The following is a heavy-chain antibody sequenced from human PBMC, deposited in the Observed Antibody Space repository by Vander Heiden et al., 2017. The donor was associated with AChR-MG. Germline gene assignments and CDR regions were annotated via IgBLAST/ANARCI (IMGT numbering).Heavy chain of an antibody. J-gene: IGHJ6*03. V-gene: IGHV4-39*01. CDR2: IYESGST. Sequence: QLQLQESGPGLVKPSATLSLTCTVSGGSISSSSYYWGWIRQPPGKGLEWIGSIYESGSTYYNPSLKSRVTISVDTSKNQFSLKLSSVTAADTAVYYCARSTGGVVVIYYYYYYMDVWGKGTTVTVSS. D-gene: IGHD3-22*01. CDR1: GGSISSSSYY. CDR3: ARSTGGVVVIYYYYYYMDV.